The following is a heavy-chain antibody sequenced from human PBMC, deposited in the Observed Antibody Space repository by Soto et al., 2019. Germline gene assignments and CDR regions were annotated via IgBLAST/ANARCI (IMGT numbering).Heavy chain of an antibody. CDR3: ARDNYDFWSGYYSDYGMDV. D-gene: IGHD3-3*01. J-gene: IGHJ6*02. Sequence: GGSLRLSCAASGFTFSSYAMHWVRQPPGKGLEWVAVISYDGSNKYYADSVKGRFTISRDNSKNTLYLQMNSLRAEDTAVYYCARDNYDFWSGYYSDYGMDVWGQGTTVTVSS. CDR1: GFTFSSYA. V-gene: IGHV3-30-3*01. CDR2: ISYDGSNK.